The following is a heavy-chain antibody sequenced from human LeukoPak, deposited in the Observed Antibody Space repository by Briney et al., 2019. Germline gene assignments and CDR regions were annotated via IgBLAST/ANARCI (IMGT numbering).Heavy chain of an antibody. CDR3: TREWRLRGVLHDAFDI. Sequence: PGGSLRLSCAASGFTFSSYSMNWVRQAPGKGLEWVGFIRSKAYGGTTEYAASVKGRFIISRDDSKSIAYLQMNSLKTEDTAVYYCTREWRLRGVLHDAFDIWGQGTMVTVSS. V-gene: IGHV3-49*04. CDR1: GFTFSSYS. CDR2: IRSKAYGGTT. D-gene: IGHD3-10*01. J-gene: IGHJ3*02.